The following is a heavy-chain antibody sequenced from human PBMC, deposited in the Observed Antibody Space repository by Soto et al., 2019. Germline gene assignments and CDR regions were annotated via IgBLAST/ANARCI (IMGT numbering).Heavy chain of an antibody. CDR3: ASFYGDYVVDDY. CDR1: GDSICNNK. D-gene: IGHD4-17*01. V-gene: IGHV4-59*01. CDR2: IYYSGST. J-gene: IGHJ4*02. Sequence: ASETLSLTCSVSGDSICNNKGWSWIRQPPGKGLEWIGYIYYSGSTNYNPSLKSRVTISVDTSKNQFSLKLSSVTAADTAVYYCASFYGDYVVDDYWGQGTLVTVSS.